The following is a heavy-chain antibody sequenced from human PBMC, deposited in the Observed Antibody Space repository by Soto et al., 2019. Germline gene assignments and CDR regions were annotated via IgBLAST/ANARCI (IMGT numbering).Heavy chain of an antibody. CDR3: ARVRLGGPTRYFDY. D-gene: IGHD1-26*01. J-gene: IGHJ4*01. CDR2: IKNSANSYTT. Sequence: RASPRLPSGASGFTFSSLCLQCVRRPPGQGLEWVGRIKNSANSYTTEYAASVKGRITISRDDSNNSLYLQIHSLKTEDTAVYYCARVRLGGPTRYFDYRGQGSLVTVS. V-gene: IGHV3-72*01. CDR1: GFTFSSLC.